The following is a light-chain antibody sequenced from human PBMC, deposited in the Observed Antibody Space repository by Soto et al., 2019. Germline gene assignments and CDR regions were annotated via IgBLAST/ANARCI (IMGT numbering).Light chain of an antibody. J-gene: IGLJ3*02. Sequence: SALTQPRSVSGSPGQSVTISCTGTSSDVGGYNYVSWYQQHPGKAPKLMIYDVSKRPSGVPDRFSGSKSGNTASLTISGLQAEDEADYYCCSYAGGYTWVFGGGTKVTVL. V-gene: IGLV2-11*01. CDR3: CSYAGGYTWV. CDR2: DVS. CDR1: SSDVGGYNY.